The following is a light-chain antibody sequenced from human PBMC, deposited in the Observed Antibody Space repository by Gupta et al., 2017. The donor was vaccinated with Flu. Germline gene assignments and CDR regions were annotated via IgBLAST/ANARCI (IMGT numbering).Light chain of an antibody. CDR3: LQSYSDVWT. CDR1: QRISSY. V-gene: IGKV1-39*01. J-gene: IGKJ1*01. Sequence: IQMTQSPSSLSASVGDRVTIPCRASQRISSYLNWYQQKSGKVPKLLIYTATTLQSGVPSRFSGSGSGTDFALTITSLPPEDVATYYCLQSYSDVWTFGQGTKVEIK. CDR2: TAT.